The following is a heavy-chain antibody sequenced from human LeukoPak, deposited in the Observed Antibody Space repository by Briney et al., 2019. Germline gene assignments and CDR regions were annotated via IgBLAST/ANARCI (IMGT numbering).Heavy chain of an antibody. V-gene: IGHV3-23*01. CDR2: ISGSGGST. CDR1: GFTFSSYA. Sequence: GGSLRLSCAASGFTFSSYAMSWVRQAPGKGLEWVSPISGSGGSTYYADSVKGRFTISRDNSKNTLYLQMNSLRTEDTAVYYCAKSMTLQWRGFFDLWGRGTHVTVSS. J-gene: IGHJ2*01. CDR3: AKSMTLQWRGFFDL. D-gene: IGHD6-19*01.